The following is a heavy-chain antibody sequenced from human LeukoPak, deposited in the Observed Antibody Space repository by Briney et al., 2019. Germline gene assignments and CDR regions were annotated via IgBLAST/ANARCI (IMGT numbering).Heavy chain of an antibody. J-gene: IGHJ6*03. V-gene: IGHV3-23*01. CDR1: GFPLSSYA. D-gene: IGHD1-26*01. Sequence: PGGSLRLSCAASGFPLSSYAMSWVRQASGKGLEWVSATSSSDPGTYYADSVRGRFTISRDNSKNTLYLQLNSLRVEDAGVYYCAREGSGSYPYYYYYMDVWGKGTTVTVSS. CDR3: AREGSGSYPYYYYYMDV. CDR2: TSSSDPGT.